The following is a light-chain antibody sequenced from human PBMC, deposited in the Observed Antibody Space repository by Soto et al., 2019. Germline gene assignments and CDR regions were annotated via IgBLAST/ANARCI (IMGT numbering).Light chain of an antibody. CDR3: QQYYTVPVT. Sequence: DIVMTQSPDSLAVSLGERATINCRSSQNILYSSNNKNYLAWYQQKPGQPPKLLIYWASTRESGVPDRFSGSGSGTDFTLAISSLQAEDVAVYYCQQYYTVPVTFGPGTKVD. CDR2: WAS. V-gene: IGKV4-1*01. CDR1: QNILYSSNNKNY. J-gene: IGKJ3*01.